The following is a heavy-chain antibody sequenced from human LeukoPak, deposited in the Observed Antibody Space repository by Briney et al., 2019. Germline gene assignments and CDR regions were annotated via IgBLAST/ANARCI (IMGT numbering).Heavy chain of an antibody. D-gene: IGHD6-13*01. V-gene: IGHV1-8*03. J-gene: IGHJ6*03. CDR1: GYTFTSYD. Sequence: ASVKVSCKASGYTFTSYDINWVRQATGQGLEWMGWMNPNSGNTGYAQKFQGRVTITRNTSISTAYMELSSLRSEDTAVYYCARGNIAAAGMNYYYYMDVWGKGTTVTVSS. CDR2: MNPNSGNT. CDR3: ARGNIAAAGMNYYYYMDV.